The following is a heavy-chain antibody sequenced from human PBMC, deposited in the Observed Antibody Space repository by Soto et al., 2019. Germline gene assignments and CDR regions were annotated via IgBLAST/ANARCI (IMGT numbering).Heavy chain of an antibody. CDR2: IYPGDSDT. CDR1: GYTFSDYW. CDR3: ARLPYYYDSSGYPPDY. V-gene: IGHV5-51*01. J-gene: IGHJ4*02. Sequence: ESLKISCQGSGYTFSDYWIAWVRQMPGRGLEWMGIIYPGDSDTRYSPSFQGQVTISADKSISTAHLQWSSLKASDTATYYCARLPYYYDSSGYPPDYWGQGTQVTVSS. D-gene: IGHD3-22*01.